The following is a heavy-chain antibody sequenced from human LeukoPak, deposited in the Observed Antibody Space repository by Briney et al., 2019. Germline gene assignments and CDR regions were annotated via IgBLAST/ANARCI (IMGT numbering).Heavy chain of an antibody. J-gene: IGHJ6*03. CDR1: GGSISSYY. CDR3: ARGLRGYCSSTSCPLGYYYYYMDV. CDR2: IYYSGST. D-gene: IGHD2-2*01. V-gene: IGHV4-59*08. Sequence: SETLSLTCTVSGGSISSYYWSWIRQPPGKGLEWIGYIYYSGSTNYNPSLKSRVTISVDTSKNQFSLKLSSVTAADTAVYYCARGLRGYCSSTSCPLGYYYYYMDVWGKGTTVTVSS.